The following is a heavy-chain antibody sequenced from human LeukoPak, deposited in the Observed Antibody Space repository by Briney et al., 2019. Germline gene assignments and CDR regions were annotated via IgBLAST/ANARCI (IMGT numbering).Heavy chain of an antibody. J-gene: IGHJ4*02. Sequence: SETLSLTCTVSGGSISSSSYYWGWIRQPPGKGLEWIGTIYYSGITYFKPSLKSRVTISVDTSKNQFSLKLSSVTAADTAVYYCARERRGYSYVADYWGQGTLVTVSS. CDR1: GGSISSSSYY. V-gene: IGHV4-39*07. CDR2: IYYSGIT. D-gene: IGHD5-18*01. CDR3: ARERRGYSYVADY.